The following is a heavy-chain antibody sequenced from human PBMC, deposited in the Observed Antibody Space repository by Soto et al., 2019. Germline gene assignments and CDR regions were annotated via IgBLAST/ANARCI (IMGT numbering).Heavy chain of an antibody. CDR2: INTDNGKT. CDR1: GYTFTNYS. Sequence: ASVKVSCKASGYTFTNYSMHWVRQAPGQRLEWMGWINTDNGKTRDSQRFQYRVTLSRDTSANTAYMELSSLTYEDTAVYYCARAGNCTSTTCFSGWLDPWGQGTLVTVSS. D-gene: IGHD2-2*01. J-gene: IGHJ5*02. CDR3: ARAGNCTSTTCFSGWLDP. V-gene: IGHV1-3*04.